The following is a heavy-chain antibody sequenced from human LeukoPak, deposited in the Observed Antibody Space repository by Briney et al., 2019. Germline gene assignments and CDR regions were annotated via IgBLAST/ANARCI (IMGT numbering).Heavy chain of an antibody. CDR3: AKDNRRHYTSGPNPDSLH. V-gene: IGHV3-9*01. CDR1: GFIFNNYA. D-gene: IGHD6-19*01. J-gene: IGHJ4*02. Sequence: GRSLRLSCAGSGFIFNNYAMHWVRQPPGKGLEWASGISWNSGTIDYADSVRGRFTISRDNAKNSLYLQMDSLRVEDTAFYYCAKDNRRHYTSGPNPDSLHWGQGALVTVSS. CDR2: ISWNSGTI.